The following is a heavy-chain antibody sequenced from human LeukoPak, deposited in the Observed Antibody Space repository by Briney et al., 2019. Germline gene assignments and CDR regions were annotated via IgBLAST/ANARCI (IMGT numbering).Heavy chain of an antibody. J-gene: IGHJ4*02. CDR3: AKVAWGDYFDY. D-gene: IGHD7-27*01. Sequence: GGSLRLSCAASGFTFSDHYMSWIRQAPGKGLEWVSYISSGGSTIYYADSVKGRFTISRDNSKNTLYLQMNSLRAEDTAVYYCAKVAWGDYFDYWGQGTLVTVSS. CDR1: GFTFSDHY. CDR2: ISSGGSTI. V-gene: IGHV3-11*01.